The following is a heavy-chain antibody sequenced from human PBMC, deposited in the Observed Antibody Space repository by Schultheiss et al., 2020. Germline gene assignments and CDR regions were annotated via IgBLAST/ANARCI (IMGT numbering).Heavy chain of an antibody. J-gene: IGHJ4*02. V-gene: IGHV4-34*11. Sequence: SETLSLTCAVYGGSFSGYYWSWIRQPPGKGLEWIGYIYYSGSTNYNPSLKSRVTMSVDTSKNQFSLKLSSVTAEDTAVYYCASIPQSFDYWGQGTLVTVSS. CDR2: IYYSGST. D-gene: IGHD6-19*01. CDR3: ASIPQSFDY. CDR1: GGSFSGYY.